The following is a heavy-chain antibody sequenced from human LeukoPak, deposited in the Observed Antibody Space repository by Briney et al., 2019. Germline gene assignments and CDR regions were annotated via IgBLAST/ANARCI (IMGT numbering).Heavy chain of an antibody. D-gene: IGHD7-27*01. CDR1: GGSFSGYY. J-gene: IGHJ4*02. V-gene: IGHV4-34*01. Sequence: PSETLSLTCAVYGGSFSGYYWSWIRQPPGKGLEWIGEINHSGGTNYNPSLKSRVTVSLDTSKNQFSLKLSSVTAADTAVYYCARLGIGNYWGQGTLVTVSS. CDR3: ARLGIGNY. CDR2: INHSGGT.